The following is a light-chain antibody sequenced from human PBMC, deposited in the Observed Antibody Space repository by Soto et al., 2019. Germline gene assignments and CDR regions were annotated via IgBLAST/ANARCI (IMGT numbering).Light chain of an antibody. Sequence: DIQMTQSPSSLSASVGDRVSITCRASQTIITYLNWYQQKPGKAPKLLISAASNLQSGVPSRFSGSGSETEFTLPISSVQPEDFATYYCQQSYSTPRTFGQGTKLEIK. V-gene: IGKV1-39*01. J-gene: IGKJ2*01. CDR1: QTIITY. CDR3: QQSYSTPRT. CDR2: AAS.